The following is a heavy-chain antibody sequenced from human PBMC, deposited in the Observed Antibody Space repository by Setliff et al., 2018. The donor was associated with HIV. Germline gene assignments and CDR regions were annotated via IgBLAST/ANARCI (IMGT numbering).Heavy chain of an antibody. CDR3: ARDKTGDLWYFDS. CDR1: GYTFTDYF. J-gene: IGHJ4*02. CDR2: ISPNNGDT. Sequence: ASVKVSCKASGYTFTDYFMHWVRQAPGQGLEWMGWISPNNGDTNIPQTLQGRVTMTRDTSINTAYMELSGVRSDDTAVYYCARDKTGDLWYFDSWGQGTLVTVSS. V-gene: IGHV1-2*02. D-gene: IGHD7-27*01.